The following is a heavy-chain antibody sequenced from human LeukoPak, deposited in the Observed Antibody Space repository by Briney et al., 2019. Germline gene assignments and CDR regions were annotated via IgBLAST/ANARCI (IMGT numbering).Heavy chain of an antibody. Sequence: PSETLSLTXTVSGGSISSYYWSWIRQPAGKGLEWIGRIYTSGSTNYNPPLQSRVTISVDTSKNQFSLKLSSVTAADTAVYYCARHGGGYSYDYWGQGTLVTVSS. CDR2: IYTSGST. CDR1: GGSISSYY. CDR3: ARHGGGYSYDY. D-gene: IGHD5-18*01. J-gene: IGHJ4*02. V-gene: IGHV4-4*07.